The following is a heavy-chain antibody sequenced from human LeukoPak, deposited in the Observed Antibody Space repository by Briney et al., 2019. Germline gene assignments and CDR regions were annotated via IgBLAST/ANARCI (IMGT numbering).Heavy chain of an antibody. J-gene: IGHJ5*02. CDR3: ARVGILTWFDP. Sequence: SETLSLTCTVSGGSISSYYWSWIRQPPGKGLEWIGYIYYSGSTNYNPSLKSRVTISVDTSKNQFSLKLSSVTAADTAVYYCARVGILTWFDPWGQGTLVTVS. CDR1: GGSISSYY. V-gene: IGHV4-59*01. CDR2: IYYSGST.